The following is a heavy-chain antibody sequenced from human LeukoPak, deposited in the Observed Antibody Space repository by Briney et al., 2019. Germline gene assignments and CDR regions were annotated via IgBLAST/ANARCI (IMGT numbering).Heavy chain of an antibody. V-gene: IGHV5-51*01. J-gene: IGHJ6*02. CDR1: GSIFTSYW. D-gene: IGHD5-18*01. CDR2: NYAGDSDT. CDR3: ARLGYSNYYYYGMDV. Sequence: GASLQICCEGSGSIFTSYWNGGGRPLPGKGGERMGMNYAGDSDTKYSPSFQAQVTISADKSISTAYLQWSSLKASDTAMYYCARLGYSNYYYYGMDVWGQGTTVTVSS.